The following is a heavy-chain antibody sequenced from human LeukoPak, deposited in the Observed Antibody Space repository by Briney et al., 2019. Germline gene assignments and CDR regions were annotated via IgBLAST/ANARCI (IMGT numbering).Heavy chain of an antibody. V-gene: IGHV3-30*02. Sequence: GGSLRLSRAASGFRFSSYGMHWVRRAPGKGLEWVSFIRYDESRTFYGDSVKGRFIISRDDSKNTVYLHMHSLRTEDTAVYYCARPLVTTVAGTYYFDYWGQGTLVTVSS. CDR2: IRYDESRT. CDR1: GFRFSSYG. J-gene: IGHJ4*02. D-gene: IGHD6-19*01. CDR3: ARPLVTTVAGTYYFDY.